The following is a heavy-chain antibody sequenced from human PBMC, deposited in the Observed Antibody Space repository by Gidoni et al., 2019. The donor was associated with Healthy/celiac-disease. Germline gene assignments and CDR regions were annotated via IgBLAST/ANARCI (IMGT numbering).Heavy chain of an antibody. J-gene: IGHJ4*02. V-gene: IGHV3-23*01. CDR3: AKNGSDDSSGYSDY. CDR1: GFTFSSYA. D-gene: IGHD3-22*01. CDR2: ISGSGGST. Sequence: EVQLLESGGGLVQPGGSLRLSCAASGFTFSSYAMSWVRQAPGKGLEWVAAISGSGGSTYYADSVKGRFTISRDNSKNTLYLQMNSLRAEDTAVYYCAKNGSDDSSGYSDYWGQGTLVTVSS.